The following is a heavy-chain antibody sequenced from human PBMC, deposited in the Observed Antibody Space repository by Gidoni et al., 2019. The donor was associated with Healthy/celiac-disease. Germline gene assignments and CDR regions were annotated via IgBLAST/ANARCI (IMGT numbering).Heavy chain of an antibody. J-gene: IGHJ6*02. CDR3: ARDVRHYSFYYGMDV. Sequence: LESGGDVVQTGTSLRLSWQASGFSFASYSIHWVRLTPGKGLEGVAVISYPSVNKFYADSVTGRFTLSRDHAKNTAYLDITGLRPDDTAKYFCARDVRHYSFYYGMDVWGLGTTVTVSS. CDR1: GFSFASYS. CDR2: ISYPSVNK. V-gene: IGHV3-30*03.